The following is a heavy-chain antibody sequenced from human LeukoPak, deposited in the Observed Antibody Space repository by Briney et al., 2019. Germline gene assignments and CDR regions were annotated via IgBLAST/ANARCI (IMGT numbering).Heavy chain of an antibody. V-gene: IGHV4-4*07. J-gene: IGHJ6*03. Sequence: SETLYLTCTVSGGSISSYYWSWIRQPAGKGLEWIGRIYTSGSTNYNPSLKSRVTISVDTSKNQFSLKLSSVTAADTAVYYCARDRVGQQLVGRNYYYYYMDVWGKGTTVTISS. CDR1: GGSISSYY. CDR2: IYTSGST. D-gene: IGHD6-13*01. CDR3: ARDRVGQQLVGRNYYYYYMDV.